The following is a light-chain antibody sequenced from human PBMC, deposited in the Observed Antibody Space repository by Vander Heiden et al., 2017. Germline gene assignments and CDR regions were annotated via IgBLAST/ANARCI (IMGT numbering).Light chain of an antibody. Sequence: SVLTQPPSVSGAPGQRVTISCTGSSSNIGARSAVPWYQQLPGTAPNLLIYGNSNRPSGVPDRFSGSKSGSSASLAITGLQAEDEADYYCQSYDSSLSGYVVFGGGTKLTVL. J-gene: IGLJ2*01. CDR1: SSNIGARSA. V-gene: IGLV1-40*01. CDR3: QSYDSSLSGYVV. CDR2: GNS.